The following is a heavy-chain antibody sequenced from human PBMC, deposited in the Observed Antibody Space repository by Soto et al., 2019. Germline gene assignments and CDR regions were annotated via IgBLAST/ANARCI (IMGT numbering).Heavy chain of an antibody. J-gene: IGHJ3*02. CDR2: IRTRSNNDAT. D-gene: IGHD6-13*01. CDR1: GFSFRGFA. Sequence: EVQLVESGGGLVQPGGSLNLSCAASGFSFRGFAIHWVRQASGKGLEWLGRIRTRSNNDATEYAASVRGRFAISRDDSKNTAYLQMSSLETEDTAVYYCARLRSNWSNDAFEISGQGTVVTVSS. V-gene: IGHV3-73*02. CDR3: ARLRSNWSNDAFEI.